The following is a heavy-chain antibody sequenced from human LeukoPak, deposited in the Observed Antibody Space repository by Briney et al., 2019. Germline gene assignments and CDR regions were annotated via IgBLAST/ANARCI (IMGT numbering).Heavy chain of an antibody. J-gene: IGHJ5*02. Sequence: SVKVSCKTSGYTFTSYGISWVRQAPGQGLEWMGGIIPIFGTANYAQKFQGRVTITADESTSTAYMELSSLRSEDTAVYYCARVAGFFVVVVAAPFDPWGQGTLVTVSS. D-gene: IGHD2-15*01. CDR1: GYTFTSYG. CDR2: IIPIFGTA. V-gene: IGHV1-69*13. CDR3: ARVAGFFVVVVAAPFDP.